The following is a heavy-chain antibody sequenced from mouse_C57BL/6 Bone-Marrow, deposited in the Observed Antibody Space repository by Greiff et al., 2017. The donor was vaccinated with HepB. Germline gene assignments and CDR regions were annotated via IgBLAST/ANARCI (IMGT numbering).Heavy chain of an antibody. V-gene: IGHV1-64*01. CDR3: ARISSQFAY. CDR2: IHPNSGST. D-gene: IGHD1-1*01. J-gene: IGHJ3*01. CDR1: GYTFTSYW. Sequence: VQLQQPGAELVKPGASVKLSCKASGYTFTSYWMHWVKQRPGQGLEWIGMIHPNSGSTNYNEKFKSKATLTVDKSSSTAYLQLSRLTSEDSAVYYGARISSQFAYWGQGTLVTVSA.